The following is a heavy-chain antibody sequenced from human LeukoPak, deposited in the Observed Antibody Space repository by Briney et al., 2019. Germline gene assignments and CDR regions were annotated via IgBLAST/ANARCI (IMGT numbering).Heavy chain of an antibody. D-gene: IGHD3-9*01. V-gene: IGHV5-51*01. J-gene: IGHJ5*02. CDR3: ARQGGLSKYDILNWFDP. CDR2: IYPGDSDT. CDR1: GYSFTSYW. Sequence: GESLKISCEGSGYSFTSYWIGWVRQMPGKGLEWMGIIYPGDSDTRYSPSFQGHVTISADKSISTAYLQWSSLKASDTAMYYCARQGGLSKYDILNWFDPWGQGTLVTVSS.